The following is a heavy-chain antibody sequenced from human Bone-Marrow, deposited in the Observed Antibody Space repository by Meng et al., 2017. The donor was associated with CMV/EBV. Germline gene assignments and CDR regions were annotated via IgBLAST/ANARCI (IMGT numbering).Heavy chain of an antibody. V-gene: IGHV4-59*01. D-gene: IGHD6-13*01. CDR2: IYYSGST. CDR3: ASLAAAGTLYNWFDP. J-gene: IGHJ5*02. CDR1: GGSISSYY. Sequence: SETLSLTCTVSGGSISSYYWSWIRQPPGKGLEWIGYIYYSGSTNYNPSLKSRVTISVDTSKNQFSLKLSSVTAADTAVYYCASLAAAGTLYNWFDPWGQGTLVTVS.